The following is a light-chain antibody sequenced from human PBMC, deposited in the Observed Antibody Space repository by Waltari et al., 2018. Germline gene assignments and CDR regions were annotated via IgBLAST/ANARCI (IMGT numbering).Light chain of an antibody. V-gene: IGLV3-21*02. CDR3: QVWDSSGDHPV. CDR1: NIRSKT. J-gene: IGLJ2*01. Sequence: SYVLTQPPSVSVAPGQTARISCSGQNIRSKTGHWYQPRPGQAPVLVIYDDTVRPSGIPDRISGSDTATLTIARVEAGDEADYYCQVWDSSGDHPVFGGGTRLTVL. CDR2: DDT.